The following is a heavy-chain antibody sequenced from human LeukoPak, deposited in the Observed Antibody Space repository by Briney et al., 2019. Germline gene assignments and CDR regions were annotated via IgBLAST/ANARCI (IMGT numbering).Heavy chain of an antibody. CDR3: ARDVRYASGWSTPES. J-gene: IGHJ5*01. CDR2: IYSSGSA. Sequence: PSETLSLTCTVSAASIMNHYWSWIRQPAGKGLEWLGRIYSSGSANYSPSLKDRVSMSIDTSNNHFSLNLTSVTAADTALYFCARDVRYASGWSTPESWGQGTLVTVSS. V-gene: IGHV4-4*07. D-gene: IGHD6-19*01. CDR1: AASIMNHY.